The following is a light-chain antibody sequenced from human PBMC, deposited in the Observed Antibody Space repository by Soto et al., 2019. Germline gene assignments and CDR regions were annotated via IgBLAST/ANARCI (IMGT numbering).Light chain of an antibody. CDR1: QSTSTW. V-gene: IGKV1-5*01. CDR3: EKYNTDPLA. CDR2: DAS. Sequence: DIQMTQSPSTLSASVGDRVTITCRASQSTSTWLAWYQQKPGKAPKLLICDASNFESGVPSRFSGSGSGTDFTLTISTLQPEDVATDYCEKYNTDPLAFGQGTKVEIK. J-gene: IGKJ1*01.